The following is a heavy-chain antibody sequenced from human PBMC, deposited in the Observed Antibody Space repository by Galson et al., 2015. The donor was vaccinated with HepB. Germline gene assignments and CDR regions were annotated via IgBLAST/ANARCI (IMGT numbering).Heavy chain of an antibody. Sequence: SVKVSCKASGYTFNTLGVCWVRQAPGQGLEWMGYISPHSGKTVYAQSFQWRATMTTDRSTRTAYMELRGLRADDTAVYYCVREMWQTASDQNLFDYWGQGTLVTVSS. D-gene: IGHD1-14*01. CDR2: ISPHSGKT. J-gene: IGHJ4*02. CDR3: VREMWQTASDQNLFDY. V-gene: IGHV1-18*04. CDR1: GYTFNTLG.